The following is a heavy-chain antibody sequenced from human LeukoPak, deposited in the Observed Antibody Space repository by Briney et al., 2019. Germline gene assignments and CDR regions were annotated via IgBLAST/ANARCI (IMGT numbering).Heavy chain of an antibody. Sequence: SVKVSCKASGGTFSSYAISWVRQAPGQGLEWMGRIIPILGIANYAQKFQGRVTITADKSTSTAYMELSSLRSEDTAVYYCAKHSVEWLGHIDYWGQGTLVTVSS. D-gene: IGHD6-19*01. CDR2: IIPILGIA. CDR3: AKHSVEWLGHIDY. CDR1: GGTFSSYA. V-gene: IGHV1-69*04. J-gene: IGHJ4*02.